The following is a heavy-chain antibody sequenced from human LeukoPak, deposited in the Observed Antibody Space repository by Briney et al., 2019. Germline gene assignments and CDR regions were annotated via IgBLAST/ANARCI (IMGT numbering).Heavy chain of an antibody. V-gene: IGHV3-33*01. Sequence: GRSLRLSCAASGFSFSSYGMHWVRQAPGKGLEWVAVIWYDGSNKYYADSVKGRFTIPRDNSKNTLYLQMNSLRAEDTAVYYCARDGTGSGFDYWGQGTLVTVSS. CDR3: ARDGTGSGFDY. D-gene: IGHD1-7*01. J-gene: IGHJ4*02. CDR1: GFSFSSYG. CDR2: IWYDGSNK.